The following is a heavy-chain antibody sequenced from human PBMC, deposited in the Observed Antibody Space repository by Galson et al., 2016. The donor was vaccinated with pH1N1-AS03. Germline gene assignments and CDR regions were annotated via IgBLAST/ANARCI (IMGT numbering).Heavy chain of an antibody. CDR3: AREANSGGGHNQDAFDM. Sequence: SLRLSCAASGLTVYNNYMAWLRQAPGRGLEWVSIIYSAGTTFYADSVKGRFTISRDNAKNSLNLQMNSLSSDDTAVYYCAREANSGGGHNQDAFDMWGQGTMVTVSS. V-gene: IGHV3-53*01. D-gene: IGHD2-21*01. CDR1: GLTVYNNY. J-gene: IGHJ3*02. CDR2: IYSAGTT.